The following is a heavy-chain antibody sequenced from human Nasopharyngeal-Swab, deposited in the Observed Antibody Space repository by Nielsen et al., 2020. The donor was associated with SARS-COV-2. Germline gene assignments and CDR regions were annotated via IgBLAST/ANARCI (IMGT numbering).Heavy chain of an antibody. J-gene: IGHJ4*02. CDR2: IGTAGDT. V-gene: IGHV3-13*01. Sequence: GGSLRLSCAASGFTFSSYDMHWVRQATGKGLEWVSAIGTAGDTYYPGSVKGRFTISRDNAKNTLYLQMNSLRAEDTAVYYCARGGSYSSSWYTTYWGQGTLVTVSS. CDR1: GFTFSSYD. D-gene: IGHD6-13*01. CDR3: ARGGSYSSSWYTTY.